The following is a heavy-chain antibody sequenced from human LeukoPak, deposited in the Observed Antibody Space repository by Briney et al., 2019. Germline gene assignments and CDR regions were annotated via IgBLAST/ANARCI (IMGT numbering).Heavy chain of an antibody. CDR2: IRGGGSA. CDR1: GFTFSAYA. CDR3: ARDPNGDYIGAFDM. J-gene: IGHJ3*02. Sequence: PGGSLRLSCTASGFTFSAYAMMWVRQAPGKGPEWVSAIRGGGSAFYADFVKGRFTISRDNSKYTLFLQMNSLRAEDTAVYYCARDPNGDYIGAFDMWGPGTMVTVSS. D-gene: IGHD4-17*01. V-gene: IGHV3-23*01.